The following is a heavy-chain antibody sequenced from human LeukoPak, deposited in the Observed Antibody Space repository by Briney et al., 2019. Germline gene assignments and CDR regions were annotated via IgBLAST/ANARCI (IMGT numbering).Heavy chain of an antibody. J-gene: IGHJ4*02. CDR1: GPTFTGDY. V-gene: IGHV1-2*02. Sequence: ASVKVSCKASGPTFTGDYMHWVRQAPGQGLECMGWINPKRGATNYAQKFQGRVTMTRDTSISTVYMELSGLRYDDTAVYYCARAIAVAAHLDSWGQGTLVTVSS. CDR2: INPKRGAT. D-gene: IGHD6-19*01. CDR3: ARAIAVAAHLDS.